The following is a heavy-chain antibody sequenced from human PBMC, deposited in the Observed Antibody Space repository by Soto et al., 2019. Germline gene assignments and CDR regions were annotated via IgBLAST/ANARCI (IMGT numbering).Heavy chain of an antibody. CDR2: IRSKANNYAT. V-gene: IGHV3-73*01. CDR3: TRHLVDY. Sequence: SLRLSCAASGFTFSGSAMHWVRQASGKGLEWVGRIRSKANNYATEYAASVKGRFIISRDDSKNMAYLQMNSLKTEDTAVYYCTRHLVDYWGQGTLVTVSS. CDR1: GFTFSGSA. J-gene: IGHJ4*02.